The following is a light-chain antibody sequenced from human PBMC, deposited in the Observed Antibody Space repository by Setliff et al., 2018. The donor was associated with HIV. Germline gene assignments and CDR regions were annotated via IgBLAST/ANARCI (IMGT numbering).Light chain of an antibody. J-gene: IGLJ2*01. CDR1: SSNIGSDT. Sequence: QSVLTQPPSASGTPGQRVTISCSGSSSNIGSDTVRWYRQLPGTAPKLLIYDNIKRPSGVPDRFSGSQSGTSASLAIRGLQSEDEADYYCAAWDVSLNGLRFGGGTK. CDR3: AAWDVSLNGLR. CDR2: DNI. V-gene: IGLV1-44*01.